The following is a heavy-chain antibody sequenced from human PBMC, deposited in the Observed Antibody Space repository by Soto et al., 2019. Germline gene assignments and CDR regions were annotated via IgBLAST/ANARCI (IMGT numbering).Heavy chain of an antibody. Sequence: QVQLVQSGAEGKKPGASVKVSCKASGYTFASYAISWMRQAPGQGLEWMGWISAYNGNTNYAQKLQCRDTMTTDTSTSTAYMALRSLRSDVTVVHYCARHPPPPDYWGQGPLVTVSS. CDR1: GYTFASYA. J-gene: IGHJ4*02. CDR3: ARHPPPPDY. V-gene: IGHV1-18*01. CDR2: ISAYNGNT.